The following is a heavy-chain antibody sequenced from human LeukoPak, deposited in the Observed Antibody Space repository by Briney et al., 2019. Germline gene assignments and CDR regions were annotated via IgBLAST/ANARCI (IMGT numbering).Heavy chain of an antibody. CDR1: GGSSSGYY. J-gene: IGHJ4*02. CDR3: ARRDPDIGVGPAGEFDN. Sequence: SETLSLTCADYGGSSSGYYWSRSRQPPGKGLEWIGEINHSGSANYSPSLKSRVTISVDTSKNQFSLKLTVTAADAAVYYCARRDPDIGVGPAGEFDNWGQGALVTVSS. D-gene: IGHD2-2*01. CDR2: INHSGSA. V-gene: IGHV4-34*01.